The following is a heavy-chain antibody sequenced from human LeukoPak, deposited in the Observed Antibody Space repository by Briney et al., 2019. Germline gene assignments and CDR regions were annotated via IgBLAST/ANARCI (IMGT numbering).Heavy chain of an antibody. D-gene: IGHD4-11*01. CDR2: IRSSSSTI. V-gene: IGHV3-48*01. J-gene: IGHJ4*02. Sequence: GGSLRLSCAASGFTFSTYGMNWVRQAPGKGLEWVSYIRSSSSTIYYADSVKGRFAISRDNSKNTLYLQMNSLRAEDTAVYYCARSPTDYSYFDYWGQGTLVTVSS. CDR1: GFTFSTYG. CDR3: ARSPTDYSYFDY.